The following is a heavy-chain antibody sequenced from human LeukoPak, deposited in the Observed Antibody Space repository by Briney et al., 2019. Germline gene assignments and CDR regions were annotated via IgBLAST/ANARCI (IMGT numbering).Heavy chain of an antibody. V-gene: IGHV1-2*02. J-gene: IGHJ5*02. CDR3: ARDGSSNGLGENWFDP. CDR1: GYTFTGYS. Sequence: ASVTVSCKASGYTFTGYSMHWVRQAPGQGLAWLGWINPNSGGTNYAQKFQGRVTMTRDTSISIAYMELSRLRSDDTAVYYCARDGSSNGLGENWFDPWGQGTLVTVSS. CDR2: INPNSGGT. D-gene: IGHD3-10*01.